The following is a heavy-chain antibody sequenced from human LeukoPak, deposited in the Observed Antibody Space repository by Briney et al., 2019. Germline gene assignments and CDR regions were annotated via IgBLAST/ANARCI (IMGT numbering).Heavy chain of an antibody. V-gene: IGHV3-30*03. CDR1: GFTFSSYG. CDR3: ARDLGYLFDY. J-gene: IGHJ4*02. CDR2: ISYDGSNK. Sequence: GGSLRLSCAASGFTFSSYGMHWVRQAPGKGLEWVAVISYDGSNKYYADSVKGRFTISRDNSKNTLYLQMNSLRAEDTAVYYCARDLGYLFDYWGQGTLVTASS. D-gene: IGHD5-12*01.